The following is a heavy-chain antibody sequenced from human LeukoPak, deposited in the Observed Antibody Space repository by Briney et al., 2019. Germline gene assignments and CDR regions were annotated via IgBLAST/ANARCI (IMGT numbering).Heavy chain of an antibody. CDR3: ARDHRYSGSYYVY. V-gene: IGHV3-30*04. CDR1: GFTFSSYA. Sequence: GGSLRLSCAASGFTFSSYAMHWVRQAPGKGLEWVAVISYDGSNKYYADSVKGRFTISRDNSKNTLYLRMNSLRAEDTAVYYCARDHRYSGSYYVYWGQGTLVTVSS. D-gene: IGHD1-26*01. CDR2: ISYDGSNK. J-gene: IGHJ4*02.